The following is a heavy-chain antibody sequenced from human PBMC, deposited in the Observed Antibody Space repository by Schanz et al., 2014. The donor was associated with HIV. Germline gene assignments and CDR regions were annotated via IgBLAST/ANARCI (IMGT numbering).Heavy chain of an antibody. J-gene: IGHJ6*02. Sequence: EVQLLESGGGLAQPGGSLTLSCAASGFTFTNHALSWVRQAPGRGLEWVSTVIGSGVRTIYADSVKGRFTISRDNSKNTLSLQMNSLRAEDTAVYYCAKDRNWYDSRYIGKGNYYYYYGMDVWGQGTTVTVSS. CDR3: AKDRNWYDSRYIGKGNYYYYYGMDV. CDR2: VIGSGVRT. CDR1: GFTFTNHA. V-gene: IGHV3-23*01. D-gene: IGHD3-22*01.